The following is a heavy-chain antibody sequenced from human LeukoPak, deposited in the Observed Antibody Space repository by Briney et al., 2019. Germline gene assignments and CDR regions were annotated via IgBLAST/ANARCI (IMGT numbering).Heavy chain of an antibody. J-gene: IGHJ5*02. Sequence: GESLKISCKGSGYSFTSYWISWVRQMPGKGLEWMGRIEPSDSYTNYSPSFQGHVTISVDKSISTAYLQWSSLKASVPAMYYCARTYYYGSGRNWFDPWGQGTLVTVSS. D-gene: IGHD3-10*01. CDR1: GYSFTSYW. CDR2: IEPSDSYT. V-gene: IGHV5-10-1*01. CDR3: ARTYYYGSGRNWFDP.